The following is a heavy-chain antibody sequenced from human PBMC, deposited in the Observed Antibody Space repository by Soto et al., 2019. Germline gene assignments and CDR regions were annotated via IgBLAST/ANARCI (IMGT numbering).Heavy chain of an antibody. Sequence: SETLSLTCTVSGGSISSYYWSWIRQPPGKGLEWIGYIYYSGSTNYNPSLKSRVTISVDTSKNQFSLKLSSVTAADTAVYCCARRYGSAFDIWGQGTMVTVSS. CDR2: IYYSGST. CDR3: ARRYGSAFDI. V-gene: IGHV4-59*01. J-gene: IGHJ3*02. D-gene: IGHD3-10*01. CDR1: GGSISSYY.